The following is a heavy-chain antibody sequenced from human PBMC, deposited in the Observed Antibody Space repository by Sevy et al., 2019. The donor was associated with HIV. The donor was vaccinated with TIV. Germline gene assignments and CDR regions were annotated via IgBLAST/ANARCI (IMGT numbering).Heavy chain of an antibody. CDR3: ARKILGGGAGTGGGGEFDY. D-gene: IGHD6-13*01. V-gene: IGHV6-1*01. CDR2: TYYRSKWYN. CDR1: GDSVSSNSAA. J-gene: IGHJ4*02. Sequence: SQTLSLTCAISGDSVSSNSAAWNWIRQSPSRGFEWLGRTYYRSKWYNDYAVSVKSRITINPDTSKNQSSQQLNSVTPGDRAVYYCARKILGGGAGTGGGGEFDYWGQGTLVTVSS.